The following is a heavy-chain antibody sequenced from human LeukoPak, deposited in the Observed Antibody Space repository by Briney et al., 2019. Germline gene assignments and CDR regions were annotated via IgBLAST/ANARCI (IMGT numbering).Heavy chain of an antibody. CDR1: GGTFSSYA. CDR3: ARVSDYYDSSGYYVGAFDI. J-gene: IGHJ3*02. Sequence: ASVTVSCTASGGTFSSYAISWVRQAPGQGLEWMGGIIPTFGTANYAQKFQGRVTITADESTSTAYMELSSLRSEDTAVYYCARVSDYYDSSGYYVGAFDIWGQGTMVTVSS. D-gene: IGHD3-22*01. V-gene: IGHV1-69*13. CDR2: IIPTFGTA.